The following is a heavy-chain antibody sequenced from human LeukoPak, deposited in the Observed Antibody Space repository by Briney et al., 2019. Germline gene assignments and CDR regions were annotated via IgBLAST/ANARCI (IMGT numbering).Heavy chain of an antibody. Sequence: GASVKVSCKASGYTFTSYGISWVRQAPGQGLEWMGWISAYNGNTNYAQKLQGRVTMTTDTSTSTAYMELRSLRSDDTAVYYGARGKGGYSSSWAFDYWGHGTLVTGSS. D-gene: IGHD6-13*01. CDR1: GYTFTSYG. CDR2: ISAYNGNT. V-gene: IGHV1-18*01. CDR3: ARGKGGYSSSWAFDY. J-gene: IGHJ4*01.